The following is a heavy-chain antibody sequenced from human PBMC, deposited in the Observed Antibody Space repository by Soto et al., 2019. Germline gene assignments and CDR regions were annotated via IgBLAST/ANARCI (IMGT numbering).Heavy chain of an antibody. CDR2: IIPIFGTA. D-gene: IGHD2-15*01. J-gene: IGHJ5*02. CDR3: ARGLVAYCSGGSCYRYNWFDP. CDR1: GGTFSSYA. Sequence: SVKVSCKASGGTFSSYAISWVRQAPGQGLEWMGGIIPIFGTANYAQKFQGRVTITADESTSTAYMELSSLRSEDTAVYYCARGLVAYCSGGSCYRYNWFDPRGQGTLVTVSS. V-gene: IGHV1-69*13.